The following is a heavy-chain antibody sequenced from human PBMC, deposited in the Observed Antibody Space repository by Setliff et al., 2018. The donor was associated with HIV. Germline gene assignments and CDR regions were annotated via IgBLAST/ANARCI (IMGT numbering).Heavy chain of an antibody. J-gene: IGHJ6*03. CDR1: RYSFTSYW. V-gene: IGHV5-51*01. CDR3: ARAPRSPLRWRDNLLSSSSFFMDV. Sequence: PGESLKISCKGSRYSFTSYWIGWVRQMPGKGLEWMGIIYPGDSDTRYSPSFQGQVTFSADKSISAVYLQWDSLKASDSAIYYCARAPRSPLRWRDNLLSSSSFFMDVWGKGTTVTVSS. D-gene: IGHD2-21*01. CDR2: IYPGDSDT.